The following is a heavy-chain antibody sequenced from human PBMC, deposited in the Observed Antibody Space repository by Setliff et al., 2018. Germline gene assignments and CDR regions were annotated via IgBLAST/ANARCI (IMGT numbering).Heavy chain of an antibody. J-gene: IGHJ5*02. CDR1: GYSLITYW. CDR2: IFPADADT. V-gene: IGHV5-51*01. D-gene: IGHD2-2*01. Sequence: AGESLKISCTGSGYSLITYWIGWVRQVPGKGLEWMGMIFPADADTRYNPSFKGQVTMSLDRSITTAYLQWDSLKASDTAIYYCAQKHQRASWAFDPWGRGTLVTVSS. CDR3: AQKHQRASWAFDP.